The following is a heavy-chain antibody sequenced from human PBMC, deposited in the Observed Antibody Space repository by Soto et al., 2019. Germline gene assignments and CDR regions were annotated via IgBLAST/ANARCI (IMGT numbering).Heavy chain of an antibody. CDR1: GGSFSGYY. Sequence: SETLSLTCAVYGGSFSGYYWSWIRQPPGKGLEWIGEINHSGSTNYNPSLKSRVTISVDTSKNQFSLQLNSVTPEDTAVYYCARVYDFWSGYYTRFAFDIWGQGTMVTVS. V-gene: IGHV4-34*01. D-gene: IGHD3-3*01. CDR2: INHSGST. J-gene: IGHJ3*02. CDR3: ARVYDFWSGYYTRFAFDI.